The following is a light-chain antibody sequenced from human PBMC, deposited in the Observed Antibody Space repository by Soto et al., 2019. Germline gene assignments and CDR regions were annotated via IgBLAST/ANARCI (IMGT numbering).Light chain of an antibody. CDR2: GAS. J-gene: IGKJ2*01. CDR1: QSISGD. V-gene: IGKV3-15*01. Sequence: EMVMTQSPATLSISPGERAALSCRATQSISGDVAWYQQKPGQAPRLLIYGASTRATDIAGRFSGSGSGTEFTLTISSLQSEDFAVYYCQQYDNWPPTFGRGTKLEI. CDR3: QQYDNWPPT.